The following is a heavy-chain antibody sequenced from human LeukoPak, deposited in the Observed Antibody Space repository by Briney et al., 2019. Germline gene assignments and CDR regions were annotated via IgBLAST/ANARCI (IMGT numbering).Heavy chain of an antibody. D-gene: IGHD3-3*01. CDR3: ARGLYDFWSGYYYYFDY. Sequence: SETLSLTCTVSGGSISSSSYYWSWTRQPAGKGLEWIGRIYTSGSTNYNPSLKSRVTMSVDTSKNQFSLKLSSVTAADTAVYYCARGLYDFWSGYYYYFDYWGQGTLVSVSS. V-gene: IGHV4-61*02. J-gene: IGHJ4*02. CDR2: IYTSGST. CDR1: GGSISSSSYY.